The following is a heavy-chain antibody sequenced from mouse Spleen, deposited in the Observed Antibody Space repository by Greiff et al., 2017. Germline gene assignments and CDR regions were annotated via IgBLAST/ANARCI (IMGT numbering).Heavy chain of an antibody. J-gene: IGHJ2*01. CDR2: IDPSDSYT. CDR1: GYTFTSYW. CDR3: ARSTS. V-gene: IGHV1-50*01. Sequence: QVQLQQPGAELVKPGASVKLSCKASGYTFTSYWMQWVKQRPGQGLEWIGEIDPSDSYTNYNQKFKGKATLTVDTSSSTAYMQLSSLTSEDSAVYYCARSTSWGQGTTLTVSS.